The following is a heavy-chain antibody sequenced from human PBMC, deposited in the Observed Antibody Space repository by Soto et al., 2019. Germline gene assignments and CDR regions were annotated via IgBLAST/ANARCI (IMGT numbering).Heavy chain of an antibody. Sequence: ASVKVSCKASGYTFTSYGISWVRQAPGQGLEWMGWISAYNGNTNYAQKLQGRVTMTTDTSTSTAYTELRSLRSDDTAVYYCARDGGATLSGLATSGYFDYWGQGSLVTVSS. CDR1: GYTFTSYG. CDR3: ARDGGATLSGLATSGYFDY. J-gene: IGHJ4*02. CDR2: ISAYNGNT. D-gene: IGHD5-12*01. V-gene: IGHV1-18*01.